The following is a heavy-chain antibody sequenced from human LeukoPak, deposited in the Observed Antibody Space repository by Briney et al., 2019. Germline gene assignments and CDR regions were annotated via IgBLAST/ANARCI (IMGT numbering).Heavy chain of an antibody. J-gene: IGHJ4*02. Sequence: PGGSLRLSCAASGFTVSSTHMSWVRQAPGMGLEWVSIIYGGGTTNYADSVKGRFTISRDTSKNTLFLQMNSLRAEDTAVYYCAKNLPATVYFDYWGQGALVTVSS. CDR3: AKNLPATVYFDY. CDR2: IYGGGTT. D-gene: IGHD2-2*01. V-gene: IGHV3-53*01. CDR1: GFTVSSTH.